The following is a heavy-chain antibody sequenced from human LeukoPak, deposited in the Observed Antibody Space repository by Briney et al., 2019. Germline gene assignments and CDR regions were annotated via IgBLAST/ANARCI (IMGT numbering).Heavy chain of an antibody. CDR3: ARQIGHNIRSVAVDY. Sequence: SETLSLTCTVSGGSISSYYWSWIRQPPGKGLEWIGSIYYSGSTYYNPSLKSRVTISVDTSKNQFSLKLSSVTAADTAVYYCARQIGHNIRSVAVDYWGQGTLVTVSS. V-gene: IGHV4-59*05. CDR1: GGSISSYY. D-gene: IGHD6-19*01. J-gene: IGHJ4*02. CDR2: IYYSGST.